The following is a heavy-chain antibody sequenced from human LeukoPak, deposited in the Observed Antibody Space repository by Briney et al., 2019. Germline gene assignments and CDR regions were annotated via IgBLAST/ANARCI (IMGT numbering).Heavy chain of an antibody. CDR3: ARGYFPDY. CDR1: GASISSGSYY. J-gene: IGHJ4*02. D-gene: IGHD2-21*01. CDR2: IYTSGST. Sequence: SQTLSLTCTVSGASISSGSYYWSWIRQPAGKGLEWIGRIYTSGSTNYNPSLKSRVTMSVDTSKNQFSLKLSSVTAADTAVYYCARGYFPDYWGQGTLVTVSS. V-gene: IGHV4-61*02.